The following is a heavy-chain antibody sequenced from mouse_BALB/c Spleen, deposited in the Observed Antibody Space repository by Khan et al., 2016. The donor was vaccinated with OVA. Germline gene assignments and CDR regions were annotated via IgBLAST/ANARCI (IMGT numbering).Heavy chain of an antibody. Sequence: VQLQQSGAELARPGASVKLSCKASGYTFTDYNINWVKQRTGQGLEWIGEIYPGSNTTYYNDKFKGKATLTADKSSSTAYMQLSSLTSEDSAVYCCAREWGAWFPYWGQGTLVTVSA. CDR2: IYPGSNTT. CDR1: GYTFTDYN. CDR3: AREWGAWFPY. V-gene: IGHV1-77*01. J-gene: IGHJ3*01.